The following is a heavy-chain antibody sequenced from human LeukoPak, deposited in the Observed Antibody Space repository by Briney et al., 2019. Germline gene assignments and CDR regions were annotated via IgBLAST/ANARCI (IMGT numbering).Heavy chain of an antibody. CDR3: ARGDRDYYYYGMDV. V-gene: IGHV4-34*01. Sequence: PSETLSLTCAVYGGSFSGYYWSWIRQPPGKGLEWIGEINHSGSTNYNPSLKSRVTISVDTSKNQFSLKLSSVTAADTAVYYCARGDRDYYYYGMDVWGQGTTVTVSS. J-gene: IGHJ6*02. D-gene: IGHD3-22*01. CDR2: INHSGST. CDR1: GGSFSGYY.